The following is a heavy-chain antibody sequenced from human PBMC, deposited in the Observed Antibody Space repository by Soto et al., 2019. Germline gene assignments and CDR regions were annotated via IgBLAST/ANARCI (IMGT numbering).Heavy chain of an antibody. CDR2: ISSDGNHK. CDR3: ARWEQPLFDY. V-gene: IGHV3-30-3*01. D-gene: IGHD1-26*01. Sequence: QVKLVESGGGVVQPGRSLRLSCAASGFNVSAYTMHWVLQAPGKGLEWVAVISSDGNHKYYTDSVKGRFTISRDTSMNTLYLQMNSLRAEDTAVYYCARWEQPLFDYWGQGTLVTVSS. CDR1: GFNVSAYT. J-gene: IGHJ4*02.